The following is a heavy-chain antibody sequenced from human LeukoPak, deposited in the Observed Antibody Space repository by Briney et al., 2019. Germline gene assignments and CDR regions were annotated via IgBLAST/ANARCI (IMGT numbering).Heavy chain of an antibody. V-gene: IGHV1-2*02. CDR2: VNPNSGGT. CDR3: ARDPAGGAAEFDY. D-gene: IGHD6-13*01. CDR1: GFTFTHYY. J-gene: IGHJ4*02. Sequence: ASVKVFCKTSGFTFTHYYIDWVRQAPGHGLEWLGWVNPNSGGTNYAQKFQGRVTMTRDTSISTAYMELSRLRSDDTAAYYCARDPAGGAAEFDYWGQGTLVTVSS.